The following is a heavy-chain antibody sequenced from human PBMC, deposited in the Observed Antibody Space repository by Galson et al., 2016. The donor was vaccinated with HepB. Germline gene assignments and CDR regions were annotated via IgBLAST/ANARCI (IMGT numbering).Heavy chain of an antibody. Sequence: SPRPSCAASGFTSGSSGPSWVRLAPGKGLEWVSGIRGSGADTYYADSVKGRFTISRDNSKNMAYLQMNSLRVDDTAVYYCAKDLFAGTDWGQGTLVTVSS. CDR3: AKDLFAGTD. CDR1: GFTSGSSG. V-gene: IGHV3-23*01. CDR2: IRGSGADT. J-gene: IGHJ4*02.